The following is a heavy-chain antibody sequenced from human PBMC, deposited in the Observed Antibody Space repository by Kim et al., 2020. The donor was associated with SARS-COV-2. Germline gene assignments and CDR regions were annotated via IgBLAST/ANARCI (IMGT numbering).Heavy chain of an antibody. CDR1: GGSISSYY. J-gene: IGHJ4*02. D-gene: IGHD5-12*01. CDR3: ARSYSGYTGRFDY. Sequence: SETLSLTCTVSGGSISSYYWSWIRQPPGKGLEWIGYIYYSGSTNYNPSLKSRVTISVDTSKNQFSLKLSSVTAADTAVYYCARSYSGYTGRFDYWGQGTLVTVSS. V-gene: IGHV4-59*01. CDR2: IYYSGST.